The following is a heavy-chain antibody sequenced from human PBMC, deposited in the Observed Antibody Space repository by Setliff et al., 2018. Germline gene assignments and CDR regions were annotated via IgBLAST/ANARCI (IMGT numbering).Heavy chain of an antibody. V-gene: IGHV3-48*01. D-gene: IGHD2-21*02. CDR1: GFTFSIYS. J-gene: IGHJ6*03. CDR2: ISSGSNSI. CDR3: AKSGGDHCCPLYHHYYMDV. Sequence: TGGSLRLSCAASGFTFSIYSMNWVRQAPGKGLEWIAYISSGSNSIFHADSVMGRFTISRDNARNSLYLQMNRLSPEDTAVYYCAKSGGDHCCPLYHHYYMDVWGTGTTVTVSS.